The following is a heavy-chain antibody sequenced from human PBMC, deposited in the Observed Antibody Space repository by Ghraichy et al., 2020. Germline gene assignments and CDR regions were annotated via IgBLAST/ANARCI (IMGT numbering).Heavy chain of an antibody. J-gene: IGHJ4*02. CDR1: GGSISSHY. D-gene: IGHD3-22*01. Sequence: GSLRLSCSVSGGSISSHYWSWIRQPPGKGLQWIGYIYYSGTTNYNPSLKSRVAISTDTSKNQISLTLSSVTAADTAVYFCARDSSASSGSYKPTTLGFWGQGTLVTVSS. CDR2: IYYSGTT. V-gene: IGHV4-59*11. CDR3: ARDSSASSGSYKPTTLGF.